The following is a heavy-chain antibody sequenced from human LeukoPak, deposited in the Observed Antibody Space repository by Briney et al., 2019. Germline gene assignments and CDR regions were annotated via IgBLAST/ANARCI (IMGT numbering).Heavy chain of an antibody. CDR3: ANGGDSSSWFSFDY. CDR1: GFTFDDYA. CDR2: ISGDGGST. J-gene: IGHJ4*02. Sequence: GGSLRLSCAASGFTFDDYAMHWVRQAPGKGLEWVSLISGDGGSTYYADSVKGRFTIYRDNSKNSLYRQMNSLRTEDTALYYCANGGDSSSWFSFDYWGQGTLVTVSS. V-gene: IGHV3-43*02. D-gene: IGHD6-13*01.